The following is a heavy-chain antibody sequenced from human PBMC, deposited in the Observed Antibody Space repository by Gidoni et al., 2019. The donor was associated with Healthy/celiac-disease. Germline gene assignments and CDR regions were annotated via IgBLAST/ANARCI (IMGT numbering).Heavy chain of an antibody. CDR2: INSSGST. Sequence: QLQLQVPGPGLEKPSATLSLSCAVSGGPISRSSCCWGCIRQPPGKGLEWIGSINSSGSTSYYPSLNSRVTISVDTSKNQFSLKLIAVTAAETAEYHCVRPGSGSSPQPYYYYGMDVWGQGTTVTFSS. V-gene: IGHV4-39*01. D-gene: IGHD3-10*01. CDR1: GGPISRSSCC. J-gene: IGHJ6*02. CDR3: VRPGSGSSPQPYYYYGMDV.